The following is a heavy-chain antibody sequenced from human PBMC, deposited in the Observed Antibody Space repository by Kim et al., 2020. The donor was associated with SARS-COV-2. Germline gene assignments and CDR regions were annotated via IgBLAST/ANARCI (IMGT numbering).Heavy chain of an antibody. CDR1: GFSFGSYE. CDR2: IGATGDST. J-gene: IGHJ4*02. Sequence: GGSLRLSCAASGFSFGSYEMNWVRRAPGKGPEWISYIGATGDSTDYADSVRGRFTISRDNAKNSLYLQMNSLRAEDTAVYYCARDPEPVYWGTFYFDSWGQGTPGHRLL. D-gene: IGHD3-9*01. CDR3: ARDPEPVYWGTFYFDS. V-gene: IGHV3-48*03.